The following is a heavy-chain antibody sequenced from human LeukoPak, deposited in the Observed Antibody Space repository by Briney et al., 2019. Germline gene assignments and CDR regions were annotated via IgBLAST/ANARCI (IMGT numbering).Heavy chain of an antibody. CDR1: GGSISSYY. D-gene: IGHD3-9*01. CDR2: IYYSGST. Sequence: SETLSFTCTVSGGSISSYYWSWIRQSPGKGLEWIGYIYYSGSTNYNPSLKRRVTISVDTSKNQFSLKLTSMTAADTAVYYCASGILIGYYAMDVWGQGTTVIVSS. J-gene: IGHJ6*02. CDR3: ASGILIGYYAMDV. V-gene: IGHV4-59*08.